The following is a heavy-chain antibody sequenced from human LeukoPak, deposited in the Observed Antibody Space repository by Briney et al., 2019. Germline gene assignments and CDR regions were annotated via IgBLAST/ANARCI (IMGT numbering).Heavy chain of an antibody. Sequence: GGSLRLSCAASGFTFTKYGMTWLRQAPGKGLEWVSAITSGGTTYYADSVKGRFTISRDNSKNSLYLQMNSLRAEDTAVYYCAKDGPPVRGVIGWFDPWGQGTLVTVSS. J-gene: IGHJ5*02. CDR2: ITSGGTT. V-gene: IGHV3-23*01. D-gene: IGHD3-10*01. CDR1: GFTFTKYG. CDR3: AKDGPPVRGVIGWFDP.